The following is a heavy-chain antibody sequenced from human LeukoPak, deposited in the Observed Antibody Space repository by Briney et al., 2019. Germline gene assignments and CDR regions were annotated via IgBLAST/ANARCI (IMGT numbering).Heavy chain of an antibody. J-gene: IGHJ4*02. CDR1: GGTFSSYA. V-gene: IGHV1-69*04. Sequence: GSSVKVSCKSSGGTFSSYAISWVRQAPGQGLEWMGRIIPIVGVGNYAQKFQGRVTITADRSTSTVYMELSGLRSEDTAMYYCARDPHYYDSSGYVWGQGTLVTVSS. D-gene: IGHD3-22*01. CDR3: ARDPHYYDSSGYV. CDR2: IIPIVGVG.